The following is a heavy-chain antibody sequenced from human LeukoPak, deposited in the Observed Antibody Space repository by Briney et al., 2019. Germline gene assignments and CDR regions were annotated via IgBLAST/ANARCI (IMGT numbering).Heavy chain of an antibody. D-gene: IGHD2-15*01. Sequence: GGSLRLSCAASGFTFSNYWMHWVRQAPGKGLVWVSRINSDGINTSYADSVKGRFTISRDNAKNTLNLQMNSLRAEDTAVYYCASPAYCSGGSCYFSFDYWGQGTLVTVSS. V-gene: IGHV3-74*01. CDR3: ASPAYCSGGSCYFSFDY. J-gene: IGHJ4*02. CDR2: INSDGINT. CDR1: GFTFSNYW.